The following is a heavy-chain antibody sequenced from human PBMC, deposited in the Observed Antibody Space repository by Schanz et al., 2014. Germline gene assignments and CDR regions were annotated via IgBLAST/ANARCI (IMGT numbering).Heavy chain of an antibody. Sequence: QVQLVESGGGVVQPGRSLRLSCAASGFTFSSYGMHWVRQAPGKGLEWVAVISYDGNNEDYADSVKGRFSISRDNSKNTLFLQVNSLRAEDTAVYYCAREDCSATSCYFRYWGQGTLVTVSS. V-gene: IGHV3-33*05. CDR3: AREDCSATSCYFRY. CDR2: ISYDGNNE. D-gene: IGHD2-21*01. CDR1: GFTFSSYG. J-gene: IGHJ4*02.